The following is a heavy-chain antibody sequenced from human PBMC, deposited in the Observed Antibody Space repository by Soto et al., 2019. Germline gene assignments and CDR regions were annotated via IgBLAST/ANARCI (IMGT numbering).Heavy chain of an antibody. CDR2: IYYSGST. D-gene: IGHD2-21*02. J-gene: IGHJ3*02. CDR3: ARGGYAVVTPGIAFDI. Sequence: QVQLQESGPGLVKPSETLSLTCTVSGGSISSYYWSWIRQPPGKGLEWIGYIYYSGSTNYNPSLKSRVTISVDTSKNQFSLKLSSVTAADTAVYYCARGGYAVVTPGIAFDIWGQGTMVTVSS. V-gene: IGHV4-59*01. CDR1: GGSISSYY.